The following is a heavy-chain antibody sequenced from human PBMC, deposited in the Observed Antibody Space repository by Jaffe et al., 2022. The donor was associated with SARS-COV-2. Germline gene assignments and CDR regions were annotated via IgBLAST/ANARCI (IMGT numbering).Heavy chain of an antibody. CDR3: ARYLRYVYYFDY. J-gene: IGHJ4*02. CDR1: GGSISSSSYY. V-gene: IGHV4-39*01. Sequence: QLQLQESGPGLVKPSETLSLTCTVSGGSISSSSYYWGWIRQPPGKGLEWIGSIYYSGSTYYNPSLKSRVTISVDTSKNQFSLKLSSVTAADTAVYYCARYLRYVYYFDYWGQGTLVTVSS. CDR2: IYYSGST. D-gene: IGHD3-9*01.